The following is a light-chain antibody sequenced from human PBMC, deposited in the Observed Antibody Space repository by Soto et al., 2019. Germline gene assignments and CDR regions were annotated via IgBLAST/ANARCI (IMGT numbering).Light chain of an antibody. CDR3: QSSGV. CDR2: GNS. V-gene: IGLV1-40*01. CDR1: SSNIGAGYD. Sequence: QAVVTQPPSVSGAPGQRVTISCTGSSSNIGAGYDVHWYQQLPGTAPKLLIYGNSNRPSGVPDRFSGSKSGTSASLAITGLQAEDEADYYCQSSGVFGGGTQLTVL. J-gene: IGLJ2*01.